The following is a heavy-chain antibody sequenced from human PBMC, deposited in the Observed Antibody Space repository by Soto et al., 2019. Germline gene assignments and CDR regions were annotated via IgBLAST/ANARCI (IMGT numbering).Heavy chain of an antibody. J-gene: IGHJ4*02. CDR3: AVVVVAATRVDYFDY. Sequence: SETLSLTCTVSGGSISSSSYYWGWIRQPPGKGLEWIGSIYYSGSTYYNPSLKSRVTISVDTSKNQFSLKLSSVTAADTAVYYCAVVVVAATRVDYFDYWGQGTLVSVS. V-gene: IGHV4-39*01. D-gene: IGHD2-15*01. CDR1: GGSISSSSYY. CDR2: IYYSGST.